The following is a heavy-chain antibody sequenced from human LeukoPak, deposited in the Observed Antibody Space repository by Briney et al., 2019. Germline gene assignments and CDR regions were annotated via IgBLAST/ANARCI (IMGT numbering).Heavy chain of an antibody. Sequence: SETLSLTCTVSGGSISSGDYSWSWIRQPPGKGLEWIGYIYHSGSTYYNPSLKSRVTISVDRSKNQFSLKLSSVTAADTAVYYCARGGRITMSENAFDIWGQGTMVTVSS. CDR3: ARGGRITMSENAFDI. D-gene: IGHD3-22*01. V-gene: IGHV4-30-2*01. CDR1: GGSISSGDYS. CDR2: IYHSGST. J-gene: IGHJ3*02.